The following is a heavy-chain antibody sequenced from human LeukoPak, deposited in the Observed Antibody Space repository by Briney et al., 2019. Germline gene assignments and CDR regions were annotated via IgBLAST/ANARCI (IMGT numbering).Heavy chain of an antibody. CDR1: GDSVSSNSVT. CDR3: ARSVIAVAGTFGYNWFDP. CDR2: TYYRSKWYN. V-gene: IGHV6-1*01. Sequence: SQTLSLTCAISGDSVSSNSVTWNWIRQSPSRGLEWLGRTYYRSKWYNDYAVSVKSRITINPDTSKNQFSLQLNSVTPEDTAVYYCARSVIAVAGTFGYNWFDPWGQGTLVTVSS. D-gene: IGHD6-19*01. J-gene: IGHJ5*02.